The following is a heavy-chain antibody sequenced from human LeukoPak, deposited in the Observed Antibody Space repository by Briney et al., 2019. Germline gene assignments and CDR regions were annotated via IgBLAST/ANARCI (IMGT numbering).Heavy chain of an antibody. CDR1: GFSFGDYA. CDR2: IRSKAYGATT. V-gene: IGHV3-49*04. CDR3: TRDPYYYDSSGHEWFDP. Sequence: LLGGSLRLSCTSPGFSFGDYAMSWVRQAPGKGLEWVGFIRSKAYGATTEYAASVKGRFTISRDDSKSIAYLQMNSLKTEDTAVYYCTRDPYYYDSSGHEWFDPWGQGTLVTVSS. D-gene: IGHD3-22*01. J-gene: IGHJ5*02.